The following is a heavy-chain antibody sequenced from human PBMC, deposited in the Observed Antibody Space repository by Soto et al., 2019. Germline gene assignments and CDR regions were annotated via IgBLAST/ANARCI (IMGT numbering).Heavy chain of an antibody. D-gene: IGHD1-20*01. J-gene: IGHJ2*01. Sequence: SETLSLTCTISGGSIDTSDYYWSWIRQQPGKGLEWIGYIFHSGDTYYNPSLTSRLAFSVDTSKNQFSLRLTSVTVADTAIYFCARHPRITRGWHFDLWAAAPWSPSPQ. CDR3: ARHPRITRGWHFDL. V-gene: IGHV4-31*02. CDR1: GGSIDTSDYY. CDR2: IFHSGDT.